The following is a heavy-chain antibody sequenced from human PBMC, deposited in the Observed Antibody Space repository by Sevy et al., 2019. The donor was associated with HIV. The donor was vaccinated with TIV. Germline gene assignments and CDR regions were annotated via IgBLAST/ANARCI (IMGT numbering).Heavy chain of an antibody. V-gene: IGHV4-34*01. CDR3: ARGTDYYYYGMDV. Sequence: SESLSLTCAVYGGSFSGYYWSWIRQPPGKGLEWIGEINHSGSTNYNPSLKSRVTISVDTSKNQFSLKLSSVTAADTAVYYCARGTDYYYYGMDVWGQGTTVTVSS. CDR2: INHSGST. CDR1: GGSFSGYY. J-gene: IGHJ6*02.